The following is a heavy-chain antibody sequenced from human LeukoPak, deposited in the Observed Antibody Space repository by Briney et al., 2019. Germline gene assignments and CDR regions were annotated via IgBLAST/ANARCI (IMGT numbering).Heavy chain of an antibody. CDR2: IIPIFGTA. D-gene: IGHD3-10*01. CDR3: ARVYGSEGDAFDI. CDR1: GGTFSSYA. V-gene: IGHV1-69*05. Sequence: SVKVSCKASGGTFSSYAISWVRQAPGQGLEWMGGIIPIFGTANYAQKFQGRVTITTDESTSTAYMELSSLRSEDTAVYCCARVYGSEGDAFDIWGQGTMVTVSS. J-gene: IGHJ3*02.